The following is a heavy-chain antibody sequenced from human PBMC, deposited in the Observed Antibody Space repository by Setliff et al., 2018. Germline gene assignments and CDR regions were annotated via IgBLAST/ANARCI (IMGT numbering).Heavy chain of an antibody. D-gene: IGHD4-17*01. CDR3: ARDGGDGYGVDAYAGGGFDI. V-gene: IGHV4-38-2*02. J-gene: IGHJ3*02. CDR2: IKHSGNT. Sequence: PSETLSLTCAVSGYSISSPHYWGWIRQPPGRGLEWTGSIKHSGNTYYNPSLKSRVTISVDTSNNQFSLKLTSVTAADTAVYYCARDGGDGYGVDAYAGGGFDIWGQGTMVTVSS. CDR1: GYSISSPHY.